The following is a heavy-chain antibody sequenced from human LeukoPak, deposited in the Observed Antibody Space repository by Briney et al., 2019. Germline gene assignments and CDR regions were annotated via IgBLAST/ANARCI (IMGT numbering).Heavy chain of an antibody. D-gene: IGHD6-6*01. CDR3: ARDDSSSQP. Sequence: ASVEVSCTTSAYTFTSYAMNWVRQAPGQGLEWMGWINTNTGNPTYAQGFTGRFVFSLDTSVSTAYLQINSLKAEDTAVYYCARDDSSSQPWGQGTLVTVSS. CDR2: INTNTGNP. J-gene: IGHJ5*02. CDR1: AYTFTSYA. V-gene: IGHV7-4-1*02.